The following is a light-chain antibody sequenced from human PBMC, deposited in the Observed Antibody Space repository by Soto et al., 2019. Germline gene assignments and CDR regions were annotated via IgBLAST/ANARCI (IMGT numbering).Light chain of an antibody. J-gene: IGKJ5*01. CDR2: GAS. V-gene: IGKV3-15*01. CDR3: QQYNNWPPIT. Sequence: EIVMTQSPATLSVSPGERATLSCRASQSVSNNLAWYQQRPGQAPRLLIYGASTRATGIPARFSGSGSGTEFTLTISSLQSEDFALYFCQQYNNWPPITFGQGTRLEIK. CDR1: QSVSNN.